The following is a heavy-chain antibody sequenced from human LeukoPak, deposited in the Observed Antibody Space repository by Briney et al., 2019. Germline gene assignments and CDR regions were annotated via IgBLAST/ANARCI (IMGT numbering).Heavy chain of an antibody. CDR1: GFTFSSYG. Sequence: GGSLRLSCAASGFTFSSYGMHWVRQAPGKGLEWVAVISYDGSNKNYAVSVKGRFTISRDNSKNTVFLQMNSLRAEDTAVYYCAKDRGAVAGVMDVWGKGTTVTVSS. CDR2: ISYDGSNK. CDR3: AKDRGAVAGVMDV. D-gene: IGHD6-19*01. V-gene: IGHV3-30*18. J-gene: IGHJ6*03.